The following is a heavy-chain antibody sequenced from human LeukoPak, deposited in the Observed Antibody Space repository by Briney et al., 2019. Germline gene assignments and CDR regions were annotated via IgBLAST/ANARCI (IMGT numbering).Heavy chain of an antibody. D-gene: IGHD1-1*01. CDR1: VMSLSDYN. Sequence: PSETPSLTYAVSVMSLSDYNWSGIRQCPGKGLGWSGEVSPGRYTNHKPYLTIPVIISKDPSASHLSLRLRSVTAADTAMYYGARIRCGHGHDMCYNHGARGTLVTVSS. V-gene: IGHV4-34*01. J-gene: IGHJ4*02. CDR2: VSPGRYT. CDR3: ARIRCGHGHDMCYNH.